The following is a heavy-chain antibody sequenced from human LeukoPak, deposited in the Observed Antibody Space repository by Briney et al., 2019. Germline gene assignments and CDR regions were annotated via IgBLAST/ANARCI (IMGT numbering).Heavy chain of an antibody. CDR3: ARDSSGWYVSIDY. CDR2: INHSGST. CDR1: GGSFSGYY. D-gene: IGHD6-19*01. J-gene: IGHJ4*02. V-gene: IGHV4-34*01. Sequence: KASETLSLTCAVYGGSFSGYYWSWIRQPPGKGLEWIGEINHSGSTNYNPSLKSRVTISVDTSKNQFSLKLSSVTAADTAVYYCARDSSGWYVSIDYWGLGTLVTVSS.